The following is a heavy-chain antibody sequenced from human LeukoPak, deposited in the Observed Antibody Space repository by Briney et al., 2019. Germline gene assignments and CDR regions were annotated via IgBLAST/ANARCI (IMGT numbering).Heavy chain of an antibody. CDR2: FDPEDGET. CDR1: GYTLTEFS. Sequence: ASVKVSCKVSGYTLTEFSIHWVRQAPGKGLEWMGGFDPEDGETIYAQKFQGRVTLTEDTSTDTAYVELSSLRSEDTAVYYCARVPVVTMVRGVINWFDPWGQGTLVTVSS. J-gene: IGHJ5*02. D-gene: IGHD3-10*01. V-gene: IGHV1-24*01. CDR3: ARVPVVTMVRGVINWFDP.